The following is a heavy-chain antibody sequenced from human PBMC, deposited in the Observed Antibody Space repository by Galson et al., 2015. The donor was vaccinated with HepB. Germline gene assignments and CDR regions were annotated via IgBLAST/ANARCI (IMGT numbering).Heavy chain of an antibody. CDR1: GFTFSSYA. CDR3: ARHQDYVFWSGYYRYYYYMVV. J-gene: IGHJ6*03. CDR2: ISYDGSNK. V-gene: IGHV3-30-3*01. D-gene: IGHD3-3*01. Sequence: SLRLSCAASGFTFSSYAMHWVRQAPGKGLEWVAVISYDGSNKYYAASVKGRFTISRDNSKNTLYLQMNSLSAEDTAVYYCARHQDYVFWSGYYRYYYYMVVWGKGATVPVA.